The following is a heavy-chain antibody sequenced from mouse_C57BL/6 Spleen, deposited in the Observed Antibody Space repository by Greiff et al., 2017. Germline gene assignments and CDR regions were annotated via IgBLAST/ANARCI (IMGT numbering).Heavy chain of an antibody. CDR2: IYPRSGNT. V-gene: IGHV1-81*01. CDR3: ARSEDYDYYVDD. Sequence: VQLQQSGAELARPGASVKLSCKASGYTFTSYGISWVKQRTGQGLEWIGEIYPRSGNTYYNEKFKGKATLTADKSSSTAYMGLRSLTSEDYAVYFYARSEDYDYYVDDWGQGTTLTVSS. CDR1: GYTFTSYG. D-gene: IGHD2-4*01. J-gene: IGHJ2*01.